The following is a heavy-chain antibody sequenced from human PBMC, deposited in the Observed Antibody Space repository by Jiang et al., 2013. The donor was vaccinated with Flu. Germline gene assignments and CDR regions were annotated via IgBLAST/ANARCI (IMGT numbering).Heavy chain of an antibody. CDR1: GDSVSSNSAA. Sequence: SQTLSLTCAISGDSVSSNSAAWNWIRQSPSRGLEWLGRTYYRSKWYNDFAISVKSRITINPDTSKNQFSLQLNSVTPEDTAVYYCARAGGGSGWYGNYFDPWGQGTLVTVSS. V-gene: IGHV6-1*01. CDR2: TYYRSKWYN. D-gene: IGHD6-19*01. CDR3: ARAGGGSGWYGNYFDP. J-gene: IGHJ5*02.